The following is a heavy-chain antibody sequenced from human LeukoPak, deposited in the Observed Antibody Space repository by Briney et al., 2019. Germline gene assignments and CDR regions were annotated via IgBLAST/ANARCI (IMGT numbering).Heavy chain of an antibody. CDR2: IRYDGSSK. CDR3: VKDGDYQYHYMDV. J-gene: IGHJ6*03. V-gene: IGHV3-30*02. CDR1: GFTFSSSG. Sequence: GGSLRLSCAASGFTFSSSGMRWVRQAPGKGLEWVTFIRYDGSSKYYADSMKGRFTISRDNSKNTLYLQMDSLIPEDTAVYYCVKDGDYQYHYMDVWDKGTTVTVSS.